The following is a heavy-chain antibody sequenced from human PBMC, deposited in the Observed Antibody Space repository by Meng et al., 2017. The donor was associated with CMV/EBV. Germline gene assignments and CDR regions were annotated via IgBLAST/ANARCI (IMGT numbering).Heavy chain of an antibody. CDR1: GFTFTSYC. V-gene: IGHV3-7*01. J-gene: IGHJ6*02. CDR3: AREDRPLVHCSSTSCRTNYYYYGMDV. D-gene: IGHD2-2*01. CDR2: IKQDGSEK. Sequence: GGSLRLSCAASGFTFTSYCMSWVRQAPGKGLEWVAKIKQDGSEKYYVDSVQGRFTISRDNAKNSLYLQMNSLRAEDTAVYYCAREDRPLVHCSSTSCRTNYYYYGMDVWGQGTTVTVSS.